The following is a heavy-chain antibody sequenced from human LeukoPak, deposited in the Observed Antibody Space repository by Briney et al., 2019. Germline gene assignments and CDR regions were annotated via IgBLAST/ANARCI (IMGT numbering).Heavy chain of an antibody. Sequence: ASVKVSCKASGYTFTRYYMHWVRQAPGQGLEWMGWINPNSGGTNYAQKFQGWVTMTRDTSISTAYMELSRLRSDDTAVYYCARYGSGTNPPFDYWGQGTLVTVSS. D-gene: IGHD3-10*01. CDR2: INPNSGGT. J-gene: IGHJ4*02. V-gene: IGHV1-2*04. CDR3: ARYGSGTNPPFDY. CDR1: GYTFTRYY.